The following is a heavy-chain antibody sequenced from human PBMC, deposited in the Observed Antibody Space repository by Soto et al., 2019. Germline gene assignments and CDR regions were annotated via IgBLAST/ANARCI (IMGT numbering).Heavy chain of an antibody. V-gene: IGHV4-59*08. J-gene: IGHJ4*02. D-gene: IGHD5-18*01. CDR1: SGSISLYY. Sequence: QVQLQESGPGLVKPSETLSLTCTVSSGSISLYYWTWIRQPPGKGLEWIGYIYYSGSTNYNPSLKSRVTMSIDTSKNQFSLKLTSVTAADTAVYYGATYDVDTAMDHWGQGTLVTVSS. CDR3: ATYDVDTAMDH. CDR2: IYYSGST.